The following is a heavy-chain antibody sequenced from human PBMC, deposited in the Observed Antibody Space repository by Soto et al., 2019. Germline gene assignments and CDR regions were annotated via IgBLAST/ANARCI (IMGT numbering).Heavy chain of an antibody. V-gene: IGHV4-39*01. CDR3: ARGPSSASWYGDY. D-gene: IGHD6-13*01. Sequence: SETLSLTCTVSGGSISSSSYYRGWVRQPPGKGLEWIGSIYYTGSTYYNPSLTSRVTISVDTSKNQISLKLSSVTAADTAVYYCARGPSSASWYGDYWGQGTLVTVSS. CDR1: GGSISSSSYY. J-gene: IGHJ4*02. CDR2: IYYTGST.